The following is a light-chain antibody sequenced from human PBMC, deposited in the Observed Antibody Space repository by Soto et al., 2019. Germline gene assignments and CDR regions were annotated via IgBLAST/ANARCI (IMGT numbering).Light chain of an antibody. CDR2: ASS. CDR3: LQLYNFSWT. Sequence: AIRMTQSPSSLSASVGDRVTMSCRASQGIRNDLAWYQQKAGKAPKLLIFASSNLQSGVPSRFSGSGSGTDFTLTISRLQSEDFATYYCLQLYNFSWTVGQGTKVDSK. V-gene: IGKV1-6*01. J-gene: IGKJ1*01. CDR1: QGIRND.